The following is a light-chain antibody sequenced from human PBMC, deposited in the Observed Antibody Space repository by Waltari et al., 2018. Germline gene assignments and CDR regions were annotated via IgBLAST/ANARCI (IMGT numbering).Light chain of an antibody. CDR1: ALPKKY. V-gene: IGLV3-25*03. CDR3: LSPETRGSWV. CDR2: KDR. Sequence: SYELTQSPSVSLSPGQTARITCSGDALPKKYAYWYQKKPGQAPVLIIFKDRGRPSGIPERCAGYTSGKTVTLTITGVQAEDEADYYCLSPETRGSWVFGGGTKLTVL. J-gene: IGLJ2*01.